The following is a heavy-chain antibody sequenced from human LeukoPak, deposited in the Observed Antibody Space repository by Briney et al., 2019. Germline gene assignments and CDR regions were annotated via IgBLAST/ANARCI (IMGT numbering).Heavy chain of an antibody. CDR3: ARGPYCGGDCWAGAFDI. J-gene: IGHJ3*02. CDR1: GGSISSSSYY. CDR2: IYYSGST. D-gene: IGHD2-21*02. V-gene: IGHV4-39*01. Sequence: PSETLSLTCTVSGGSISSSSYYWGWLRQPPGTGVEWIGSIYYSGSTYYNPSLKSRVTISVNTSKNQFSLKLSSVTAADTAVYYCARGPYCGGDCWAGAFDIWGQGTMVTVSS.